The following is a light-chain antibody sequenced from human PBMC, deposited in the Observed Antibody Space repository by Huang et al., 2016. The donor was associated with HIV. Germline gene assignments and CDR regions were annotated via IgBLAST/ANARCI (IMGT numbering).Light chain of an antibody. V-gene: IGKV1-39*01. CDR1: QSISSY. J-gene: IGKJ4*01. CDR3: QQSYSTPLT. CDR2: AAS. Sequence: DIQMTQSPSSLSASVGDRVTITCRASQSISSYLNWYQQKPGKAPKLLIYAASSLQSGVPSRFSGSGSGTDFTLTINSPQPEDFATYYCQQSYSTPLTFGGGTKVEIK.